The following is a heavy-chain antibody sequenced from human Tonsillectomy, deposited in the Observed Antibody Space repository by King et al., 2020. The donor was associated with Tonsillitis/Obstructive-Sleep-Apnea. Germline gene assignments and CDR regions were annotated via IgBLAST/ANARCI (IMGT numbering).Heavy chain of an antibody. Sequence: VQLQESGPGLVKPSQTLSLTCTVSGGSIGSGNYYWPWIRQHPGKGLEWIGYIYYSGSTYYNPSLKSRVTISVDTSKNQFSLKLTSVTAADTAVYYCARDGDSTFVDYWGQGTLVTVSS. V-gene: IGHV4-31*03. CDR3: ARDGDSTFVDY. CDR2: IYYSGST. J-gene: IGHJ4*02. D-gene: IGHD6-13*01. CDR1: GGSIGSGNYY.